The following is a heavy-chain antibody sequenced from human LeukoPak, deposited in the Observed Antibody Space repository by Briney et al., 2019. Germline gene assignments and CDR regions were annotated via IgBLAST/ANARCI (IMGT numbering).Heavy chain of an antibody. CDR1: GFTFSSHA. V-gene: IGHV3-23*01. J-gene: IGHJ4*01. CDR3: APRGYSRGGYQYSFDY. D-gene: IGHD6-19*01. Sequence: GGSLRLSCAASGFTFSSHAMSWVRQAPGKGLEWVSGISSNGGSTDYADSVKGRFTISRDNSKNTLYLQMNSLRAEDAAVYYCAPRGYSRGGYQYSFDYGGQEPWSPSPQ. CDR2: ISSNGGST.